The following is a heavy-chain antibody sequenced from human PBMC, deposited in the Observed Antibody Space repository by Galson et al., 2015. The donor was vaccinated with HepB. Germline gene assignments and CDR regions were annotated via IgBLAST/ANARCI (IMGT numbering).Heavy chain of an antibody. CDR1: GFTFSSYS. CDR3: ARDQADDYGGNWRKDRGGFDL. V-gene: IGHV3-21*01. J-gene: IGHJ2*01. CDR2: ISSSSSYI. Sequence: SLRLSCAASGFTFSSYSMNWVRQAPGKGLEWVSSISSSSSYIYYADSVKGRFTISRDNAKNSLYLQMNSLRAEDTAVYYCARDQADDYGGNWRKDRGGFDLWGRGTLVTVSS. D-gene: IGHD4-23*01.